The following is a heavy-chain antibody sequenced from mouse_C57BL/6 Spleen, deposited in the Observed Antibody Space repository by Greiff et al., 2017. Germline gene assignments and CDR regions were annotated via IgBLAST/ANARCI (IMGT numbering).Heavy chain of an antibody. Sequence: QVQLQQSGPELVKPGASVKISCKASGYAFSSSWMNWVKQRPGKGLEWIGRIYPGDGDTNYNGKFKGKATLTAAKSSSTAYMQLSSLTSEDSAVYFCAIPFITTVVAHFDCWGQGTTLTVSS. CDR3: AIPFITTVVAHFDC. CDR2: IYPGDGDT. J-gene: IGHJ2*01. D-gene: IGHD1-1*01. CDR1: GYAFSSSW. V-gene: IGHV1-82*01.